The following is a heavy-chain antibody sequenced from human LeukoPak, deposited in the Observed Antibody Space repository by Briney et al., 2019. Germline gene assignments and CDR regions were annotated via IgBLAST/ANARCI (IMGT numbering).Heavy chain of an antibody. CDR1: GHTFTSYG. J-gene: IGHJ6*02. CDR2: ISAYNGNT. CDR3: ARDKATVTTSYYYYGMDV. V-gene: IGHV1-18*01. D-gene: IGHD4-17*01. Sequence: ASVKVSCKASGHTFTSYGISWVRQAPGQGLEWMGWISAYNGNTNYAQKLQGRVTMTTDTSTSTAYMELRSLRSDDTAVYYCARDKATVTTSYYYYGMDVWGQGTTVTVSS.